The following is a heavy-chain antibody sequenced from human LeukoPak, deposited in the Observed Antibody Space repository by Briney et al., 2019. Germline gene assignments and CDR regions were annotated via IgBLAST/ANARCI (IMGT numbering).Heavy chain of an antibody. J-gene: IGHJ3*02. Sequence: GGSLRLSCAASGFTFDDYAMHWVRQAPGKGLEWVSGISWNSGSIGCADSVKGRFTISRDNAKNSLYLQMNSLRAEDTALYYCAKDIGHSSSWYVDAFDIWGQGTMVTVSS. V-gene: IGHV3-9*01. CDR3: AKDIGHSSSWYVDAFDI. CDR1: GFTFDDYA. CDR2: ISWNSGSI. D-gene: IGHD6-13*01.